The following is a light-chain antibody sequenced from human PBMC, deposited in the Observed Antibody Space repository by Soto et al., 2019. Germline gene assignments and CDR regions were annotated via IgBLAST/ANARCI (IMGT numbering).Light chain of an antibody. V-gene: IGLV1-40*01. CDR2: DNP. J-gene: IGLJ2*01. CDR3: QSYDSSLTASVV. CDR1: SANVWAGFD. Sequence: QSLLRHPPSVSCAPWQMGTTSCTGRSANVWAGFDVHWYQKLPGTAPKLLIFDNPKPPSGVPERFSGSSSGTSASLAIPGLQAEDEADYFCQSYDSSLTASVVLRGAPPLTVL.